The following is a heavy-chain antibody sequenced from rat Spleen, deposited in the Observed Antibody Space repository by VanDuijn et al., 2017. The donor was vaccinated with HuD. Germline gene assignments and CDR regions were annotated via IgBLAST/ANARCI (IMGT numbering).Heavy chain of an antibody. V-gene: IGHV4-2*01. CDR1: GFNFNDHW. Sequence: EVKLVESGGGLVQPGRSLKLSCAASGFNFNDHWMGWVRQAPGKGLERIAEINKDSSIIKYSPSLKDKLTISRDNAQNTLYLQLNKLKSEDTAIYYCARHDYSAPFDYWGQGVMVTVSS. CDR3: ARHDYSAPFDY. D-gene: IGHD1-1*01. J-gene: IGHJ2*01. CDR2: INKDSSII.